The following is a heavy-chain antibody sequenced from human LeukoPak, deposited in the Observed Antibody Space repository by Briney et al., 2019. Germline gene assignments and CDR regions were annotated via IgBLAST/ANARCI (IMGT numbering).Heavy chain of an antibody. CDR1: GFTFSSYW. V-gene: IGHV3-7*01. CDR3: ARTKYLGYCSGGSCYSRAVPAFDI. Sequence: PGGSLRLSCAASGFTFSSYWMSWVRQAPGKGLEWVANIKQDGSEKYYVDSVKGRFTISRDNAKNSLYLQMNSLRAEDTAVYYCARTKYLGYCSGGSCYSRAVPAFDIWGQGTMVTVSS. CDR2: IKQDGSEK. D-gene: IGHD2-15*01. J-gene: IGHJ3*02.